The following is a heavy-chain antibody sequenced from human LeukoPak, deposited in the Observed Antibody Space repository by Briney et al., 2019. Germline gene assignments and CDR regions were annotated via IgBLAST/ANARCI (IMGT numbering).Heavy chain of an antibody. Sequence: SETLSLTCTVSGGSISSGGYYWSWIRQHPGKGLEWIGYIYYSGSTYYNPSLKSRVTISVDTSKNQFSLKLSSVTAADTAVYYCARSIAARWGLDFDYWGQGTLVTVSS. CDR2: IYYSGST. CDR1: GGSISSGGYY. CDR3: ARSIAARWGLDFDY. D-gene: IGHD6-6*01. J-gene: IGHJ4*02. V-gene: IGHV4-31*03.